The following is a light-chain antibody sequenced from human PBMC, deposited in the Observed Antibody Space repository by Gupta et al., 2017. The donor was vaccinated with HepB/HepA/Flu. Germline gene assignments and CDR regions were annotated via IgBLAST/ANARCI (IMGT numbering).Light chain of an antibody. CDR1: ALTKQY. J-gene: IGLJ3*02. Sequence: SYELTQPPSVSVSPGQTARIPCSGDALTKQYVYWYQQKPGQAPVLVMKKDTDRPSGIPERFSGSSSGTTVTLTIGGVQSEDEADYYCQSADTSGTYKMFGGGTTLTVL. CDR3: QSADTSGTYKM. CDR2: KDT. V-gene: IGLV3-25*03.